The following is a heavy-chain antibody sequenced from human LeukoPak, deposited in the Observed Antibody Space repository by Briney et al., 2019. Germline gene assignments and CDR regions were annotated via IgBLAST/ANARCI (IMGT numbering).Heavy chain of an antibody. CDR1: GGTFTNYA. CDR2: IIPMYGTL. CDR3: ARPDKAAQYGPFDY. J-gene: IGHJ4*02. Sequence: SVKVSCKASGGTFTNYAISWVRQAPGQGLEWMGGIIPMYGTLSYAQNFQGKVTITTDESTSTSYLELNSLRSEDTAVYYCARPDKAAQYGPFDYWGQGTLVIVSS. D-gene: IGHD6-6*01. V-gene: IGHV1-69*05.